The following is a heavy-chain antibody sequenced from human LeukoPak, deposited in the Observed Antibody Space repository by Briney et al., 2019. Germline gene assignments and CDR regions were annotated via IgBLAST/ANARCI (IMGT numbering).Heavy chain of an antibody. CDR1: GGSISSSSYY. CDR3: ARCPKGGCDLFDY. J-gene: IGHJ4*02. Sequence: PSETLSLTRTVSGGSISSSSYYWGWIRQPPGKGLEWIGSIYYSGSTYYNPSLKSRVTISVDTSKNQFSLKLSSVTAADTAVYYCARCPKGGCDLFDYWGQGTLVTVSS. CDR2: IYYSGST. V-gene: IGHV4-39*07. D-gene: IGHD5-12*01.